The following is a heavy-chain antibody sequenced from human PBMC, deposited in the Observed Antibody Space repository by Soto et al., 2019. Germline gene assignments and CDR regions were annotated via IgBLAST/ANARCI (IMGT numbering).Heavy chain of an antibody. Sequence: SETLSLTCTVSGGSITTAGYSWSWIRQPPGKALEWIGYVYHTGNAYPKPSLKSRGTISLDRSKNQFSLKMTSVTAADTALYYCASRPFYYYGLDVWGQGTTVTVSS. CDR3: ASRPFYYYGLDV. CDR2: VYHTGNA. V-gene: IGHV4-30-2*01. CDR1: GGSITTAGYS. J-gene: IGHJ6*02.